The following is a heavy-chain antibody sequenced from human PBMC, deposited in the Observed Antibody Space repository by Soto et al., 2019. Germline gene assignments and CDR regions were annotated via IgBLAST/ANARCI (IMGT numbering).Heavy chain of an antibody. CDR2: LYYSGST. D-gene: IGHD1-26*01. CDR1: GGSISSYY. CDR3: AGGGGWNSGSYFFDC. Sequence: QVQLQESGPGLVKPSETLSLTCTVSGGSISSYYWSWIRQPPGKGLEWIGYLYYSGSTNYNPSLKSRATSAANTSKTEFALKQIAVTAAAAAVYYCAGGGGWNSGSYFFDCWGQGTLVTVSS. J-gene: IGHJ4*02. V-gene: IGHV4-59*01.